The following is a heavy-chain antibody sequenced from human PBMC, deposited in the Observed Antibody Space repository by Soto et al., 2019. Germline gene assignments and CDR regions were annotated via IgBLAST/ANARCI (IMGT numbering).Heavy chain of an antibody. D-gene: IGHD6-13*01. J-gene: IGHJ5*02. V-gene: IGHV3-9*01. CDR1: GFTFDDYA. Sequence: ESGGGLVQPGRSLRLSCAASGFTFDDYAMHWVRQAPGKGLEWVSGISWNSGSIGYADSVKGRFTISRDNAKNSLYLQMNSLRAEDTALYYCAKDSSSWYNAAWFDPWGQGTLVTVSS. CDR3: AKDSSSWYNAAWFDP. CDR2: ISWNSGSI.